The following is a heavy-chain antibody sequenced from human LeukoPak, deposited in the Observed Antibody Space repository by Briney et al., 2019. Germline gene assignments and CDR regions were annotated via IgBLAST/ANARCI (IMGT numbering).Heavy chain of an antibody. CDR1: GFTFGDYT. Sequence: GGSLRLSCTASGFTFGDYTMNWVRQAPGKGLEWVGFIRSKAYGGTAEYAASLKDRFTISRDDSKSIAYLQVHSLNTEDTAVYYCTGEFEVITVIYWGQGTLVTVSS. D-gene: IGHD4-11*01. CDR3: TGEFEVITVIY. V-gene: IGHV3-49*04. CDR2: IRSKAYGGTA. J-gene: IGHJ4*02.